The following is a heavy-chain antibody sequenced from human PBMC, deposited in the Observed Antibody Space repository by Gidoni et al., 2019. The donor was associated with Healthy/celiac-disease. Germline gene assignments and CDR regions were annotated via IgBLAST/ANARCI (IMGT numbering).Heavy chain of an antibody. Sequence: ELQLVESGGGLVQPGGSLRLSCAASGFTFSDPYLDWFRQAPGKGLEWVGRTRNKANSYTKEYAASVKGRFTNSRDDSKNSLYLQMNSLKTEDTAVYYCARSRAYSSRNYYYYYYMDVWGKGTTVTVSS. D-gene: IGHD6-13*01. J-gene: IGHJ6*03. CDR2: TRNKANSYTK. CDR1: GFTFSDPY. CDR3: ARSRAYSSRNYYYYYYMDV. V-gene: IGHV3-72*01.